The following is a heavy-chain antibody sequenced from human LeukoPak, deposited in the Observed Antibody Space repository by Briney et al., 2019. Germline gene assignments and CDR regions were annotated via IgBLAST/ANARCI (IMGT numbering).Heavy chain of an antibody. CDR2: IYYSGST. Sequence: SETLSLTCTVSAGSISSNSYYWGWIRQPPGKGLLWIGSIYYSGSTNYNPSLKSRVTISVDTSKNQFSLKLSSVTAADTAVYYCARERNRSIAARHYYYYMDVWGKGTTVTVSS. D-gene: IGHD6-6*01. J-gene: IGHJ6*03. V-gene: IGHV4-39*07. CDR3: ARERNRSIAARHYYYYMDV. CDR1: AGSISSNSYY.